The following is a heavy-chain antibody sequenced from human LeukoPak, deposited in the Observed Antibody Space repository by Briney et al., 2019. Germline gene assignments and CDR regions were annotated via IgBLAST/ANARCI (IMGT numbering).Heavy chain of an antibody. Sequence: SQTLSLTCTVSGGSISSRPYYWGWVRQPPGKGLEWIGTISYSGTTYYSPSLKSRVTISVDTSKNQFSLKLGSVTAADTAVYYCARVSSSWYQDWYFDLWGRGTLVTVSS. D-gene: IGHD6-13*01. V-gene: IGHV4-39*07. CDR3: ARVSSSWYQDWYFDL. CDR2: ISYSGTT. J-gene: IGHJ2*01. CDR1: GGSISSRPYY.